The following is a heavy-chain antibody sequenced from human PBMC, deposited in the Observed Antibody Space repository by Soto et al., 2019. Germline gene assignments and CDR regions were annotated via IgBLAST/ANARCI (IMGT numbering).Heavy chain of an antibody. Sequence: PGESLKISCKGSGYSFTSYWIGWVRQMPGKGLEWMGIIYPGDSDTRYSPSFQGQVTISADKSISTAYLQWSSLKASDTAMYYCARQTLAAADVYYYYMDVWGKGTTVTVSS. CDR1: GYSFTSYW. CDR3: ARQTLAAADVYYYYMDV. CDR2: IYPGDSDT. D-gene: IGHD6-13*01. J-gene: IGHJ6*03. V-gene: IGHV5-51*01.